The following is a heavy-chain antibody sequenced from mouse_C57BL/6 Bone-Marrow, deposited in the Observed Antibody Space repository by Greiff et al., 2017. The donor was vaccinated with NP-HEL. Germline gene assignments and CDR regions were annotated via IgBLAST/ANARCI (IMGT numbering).Heavy chain of an antibody. Sequence: EVKLMESGGDLVKPGGSLKLSCAASGFTFSSYGMSWVRQTPDKRLEWVATISSGGSYTYYPDSVKGRFTFSRDNAKNTLYLQMSSLKSEDTAMYYCARVVANWYFDVWGTGTTVTVSS. J-gene: IGHJ1*03. CDR2: ISSGGSYT. CDR1: GFTFSSYG. D-gene: IGHD1-1*01. V-gene: IGHV5-6*01. CDR3: ARVVANWYFDV.